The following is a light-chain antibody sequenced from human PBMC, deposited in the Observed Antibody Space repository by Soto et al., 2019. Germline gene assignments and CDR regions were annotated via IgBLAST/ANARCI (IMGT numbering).Light chain of an antibody. V-gene: IGLV2-14*01. CDR3: TSDTNTGTVI. CDR1: SSDVGGDNH. J-gene: IGLJ2*01. Sequence: QSALTQPASVSGSPGQSITISCTGSSSDVGGDNHVSWYQQHPGKVPKLMIYDVSKRPSGVSNRFSGSKFGNTASLTISGLQAEDEAYYYCTSDTNTGTVIIGGGTKLTVL. CDR2: DVS.